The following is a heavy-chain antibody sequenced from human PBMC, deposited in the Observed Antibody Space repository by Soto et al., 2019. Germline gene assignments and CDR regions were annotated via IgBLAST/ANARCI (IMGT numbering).Heavy chain of an antibody. CDR1: GFTLWIYS. CDR2: ISSSSSYI. D-gene: IGHD2-2*01. Sequence: GGSLRLSCAACGFTLWIYSMNWVRQAPGKGLEWVSSISSSSSYIYYADSVKGQFTISRDNAKNSLYLQMNSLRAEDTAVYYCARVLKIVGGYAVDYWGQGTLVTVSS. V-gene: IGHV3-21*01. J-gene: IGHJ4*02. CDR3: ARVLKIVGGYAVDY.